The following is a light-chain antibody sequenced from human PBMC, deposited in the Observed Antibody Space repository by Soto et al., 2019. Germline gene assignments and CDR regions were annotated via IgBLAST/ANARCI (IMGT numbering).Light chain of an antibody. CDR2: AAS. CDR3: HQFYSYPLP. V-gene: IGKV1-8*01. CDR1: QGISSY. J-gene: IGKJ3*01. Sequence: AIRMTQSPSSLSASTGDRVTITCRASQGISSYLAWYQQKPGKAPKLLIYAASTLQSGVPSRFSGSGSGTDFTLTISCLQSEDFAIFYCHQFYSYPLPFGAGPRVDTK.